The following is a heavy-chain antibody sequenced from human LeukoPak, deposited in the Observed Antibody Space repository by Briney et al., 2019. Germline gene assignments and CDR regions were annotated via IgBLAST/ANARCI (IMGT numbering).Heavy chain of an antibody. D-gene: IGHD3-10*01. CDR3: ARDRVLLWFGELFPFFDF. Sequence: PGGSLRLSCAASGFTFSSYSMDWVRQAPGKGLERVSSISSSSSYIYYADSVKGRFTISRDNAKNSLYLQMNSLRAEDTAVYYCARDRVLLWFGELFPFFDFWGQGTLVTVSS. J-gene: IGHJ4*02. CDR2: ISSSSSYI. CDR1: GFTFSSYS. V-gene: IGHV3-21*01.